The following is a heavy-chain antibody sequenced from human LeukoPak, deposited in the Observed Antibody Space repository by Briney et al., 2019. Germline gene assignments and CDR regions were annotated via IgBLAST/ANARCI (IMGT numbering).Heavy chain of an antibody. CDR3: ARWGSITTARFGY. CDR1: GGSISSYY. V-gene: IGHV4-59*01. D-gene: IGHD3-16*01. CDR2: IYYSGST. Sequence: SETLPLTCTVSGGSISSYYWSWIRQPPGKGLEWIGYIYYSGSTNYNPSLKSRVTISVDTSKNQFSLELSSVTAADTAVYYCARWGSITTARFGYWGQGTLVTVSS. J-gene: IGHJ4*02.